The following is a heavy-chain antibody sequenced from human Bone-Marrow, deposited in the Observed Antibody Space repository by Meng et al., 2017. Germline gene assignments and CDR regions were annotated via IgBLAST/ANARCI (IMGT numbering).Heavy chain of an antibody. Sequence: ASVKVSCKASGYTFTSYYMHWVRQAPGQGLEWMGIINPSGGSTSYAQKFQGRVTMTRDTSASTAYMELSSLRSEDTAVYYCARVFKSNDSSGYYYVNDYWGQGTLVTVSS. J-gene: IGHJ4*02. CDR1: GYTFTSYY. D-gene: IGHD3-22*01. CDR2: INPSGGST. CDR3: ARVFKSNDSSGYYYVNDY. V-gene: IGHV1-46*01.